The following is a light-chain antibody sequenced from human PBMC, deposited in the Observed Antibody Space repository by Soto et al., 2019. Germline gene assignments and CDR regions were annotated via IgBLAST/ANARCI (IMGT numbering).Light chain of an antibody. V-gene: IGLV3-21*02. J-gene: IGLJ1*01. Sequence: YGLTQPPSVSVAPARAARVTGGGSTIVAYKVQWYHQKPGHAPVLVVYDDDVRPSGIPERFSGSNSANTATLTISRVEAGDEADYYCQIWDSDSDHYVFRSRTMVTVL. CDR1: TIVAYK. CDR3: QIWDSDSDHYV. CDR2: DDD.